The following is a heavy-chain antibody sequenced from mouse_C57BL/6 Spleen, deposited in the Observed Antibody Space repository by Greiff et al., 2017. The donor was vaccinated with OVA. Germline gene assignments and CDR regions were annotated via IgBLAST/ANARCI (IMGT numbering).Heavy chain of an antibody. V-gene: IGHV1-26*01. CDR3: ARGGDHFDD. CDR2: INPYNGGT. CDR1: GYTFTDYY. J-gene: IGHJ2*01. Sequence: VQLQQSGPELVKPGASVKISCKASGYTFTDYYMNWVKQSHGKSLEWIGDINPYNGGTSYNQKFKGKATLSVDNSSSTAYMELRSLTSEDSAVYYCARGGDHFDDWGQGTTLTVSS. D-gene: IGHD3-3*01.